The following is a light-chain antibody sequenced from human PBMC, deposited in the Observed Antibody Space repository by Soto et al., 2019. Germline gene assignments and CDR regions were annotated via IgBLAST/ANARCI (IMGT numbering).Light chain of an antibody. J-gene: IGKJ1*01. Sequence: EIVLTQSPATLSSSPGESATLSCRATQSVTNYLAWYQQKPGQAPRLLIYATSNMATGIPSTFSGSGSETDFTLTISSLVPEDSAVYYCQQRCDWPLTFGPGTKVEIK. CDR2: ATS. CDR3: QQRCDWPLT. V-gene: IGKV3-11*01. CDR1: QSVTNY.